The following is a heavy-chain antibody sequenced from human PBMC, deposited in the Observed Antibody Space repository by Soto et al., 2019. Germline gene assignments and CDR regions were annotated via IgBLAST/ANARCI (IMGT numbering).Heavy chain of an antibody. J-gene: IGHJ6*02. D-gene: IGHD3-16*01. CDR1: GFTFSDHY. CDR3: ARVGLVGGSPKRGGYYYGMDV. Sequence: QSGGSLRLSCAASGFTFSDHYMDWVRQAPGKGLEWVGRTRNKANSYTTEYAASVKGRFTISRDDSKNSLYLQMNSLKTEDTAVYYCARVGLVGGSPKRGGYYYGMDVWGQGTTVTVSS. V-gene: IGHV3-72*01. CDR2: TRNKANSYTT.